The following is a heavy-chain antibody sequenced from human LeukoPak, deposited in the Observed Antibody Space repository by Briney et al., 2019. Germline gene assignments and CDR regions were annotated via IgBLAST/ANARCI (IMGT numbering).Heavy chain of an antibody. D-gene: IGHD5-18*01. J-gene: IGHJ4*02. Sequence: PSETLSLTCTVSGGSISSYYWSWIRQPPGKGLEWIGYIYYSGSTYYNPSLKSRVTISVDTSKNQFSLKLSSVTAADTAVYYCARDTYLDTAMVDYWGQGTLVTVSS. V-gene: IGHV4-30-4*08. CDR1: GGSISSYY. CDR2: IYYSGST. CDR3: ARDTYLDTAMVDY.